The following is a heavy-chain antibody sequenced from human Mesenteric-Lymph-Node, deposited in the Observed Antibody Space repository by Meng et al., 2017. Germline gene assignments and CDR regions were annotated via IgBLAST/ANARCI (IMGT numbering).Heavy chain of an antibody. D-gene: IGHD2-8*01. CDR1: GFTFSSYE. Sequence: GESLKISCAASGFTFSSYEMNWVRQAPGKGLEWVSYISSSGSTIYYADSVKGRFTISRDNAKNSLYLQMNSLRDEDTAVYYCAKEPDKSCTNGVCLRSGYFQHWGQGTLVTVSS. CDR3: AKEPDKSCTNGVCLRSGYFQH. J-gene: IGHJ1*01. V-gene: IGHV3-48*03. CDR2: ISSSGSTI.